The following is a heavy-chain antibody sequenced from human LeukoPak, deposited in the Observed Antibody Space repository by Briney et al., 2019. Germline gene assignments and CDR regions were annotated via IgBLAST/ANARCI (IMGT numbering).Heavy chain of an antibody. J-gene: IGHJ4*02. Sequence: GGSLRLSCAASGFTFSSYAMSWVRQAPGKGLEWVSAISGSGGSTYYADSVKGRFTISRDNSKNTLYLQMNSLRAEDTAVYYCAKVLLPSYSYGPYYFDYWGQGTLVTVSS. CDR1: GFTFSSYA. V-gene: IGHV3-23*01. CDR2: ISGSGGST. D-gene: IGHD5-18*01. CDR3: AKVLLPSYSYGPYYFDY.